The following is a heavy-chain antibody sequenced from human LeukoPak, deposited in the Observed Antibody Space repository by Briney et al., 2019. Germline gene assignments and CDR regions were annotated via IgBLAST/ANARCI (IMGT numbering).Heavy chain of an antibody. D-gene: IGHD3-3*01. CDR2: INHSGST. CDR1: GGSFSGYY. V-gene: IGHV4-34*01. J-gene: IGHJ3*02. Sequence: SETLSLTCAVYGGSFSGYYWSWIRQPPGKGLEWIGEINHSGSTNYNPSLKSRVTISVDTSKNQFSLKLSSVTAADTAVYYCARLRITIFGVPTPMLAFDIWGQGTMVTVSS. CDR3: ARLRITIFGVPTPMLAFDI.